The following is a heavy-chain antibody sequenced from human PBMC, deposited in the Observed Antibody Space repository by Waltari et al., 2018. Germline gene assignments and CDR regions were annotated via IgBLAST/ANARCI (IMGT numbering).Heavy chain of an antibody. CDR3: ARQLYYDFWSGYPLYFDY. D-gene: IGHD3-3*01. Sequence: VQLQESGPGLVKPSETLSLTCAVSGYSISSGYYWGWIRQPPGKGLEWVGIIYPGDSDTRYSPSVQGQVTISADKSISTAYLQWCSLKASDTAMYYCARQLYYDFWSGYPLYFDYWGQGTLVTVSS. J-gene: IGHJ4*02. CDR1: GYSISSGYY. V-gene: IGHV5-51*01. CDR2: IYPGDSDT.